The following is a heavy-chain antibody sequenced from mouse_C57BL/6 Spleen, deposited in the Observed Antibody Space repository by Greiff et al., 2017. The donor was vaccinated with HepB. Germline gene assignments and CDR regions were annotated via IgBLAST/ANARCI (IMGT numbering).Heavy chain of an antibody. CDR1: GFTFSSYA. D-gene: IGHD2-3*01. V-gene: IGHV5-4*03. J-gene: IGHJ1*03. Sequence: EVKLMESGGGLVKPGGSLKLSCAASGFTFSSYAMSWVRQTPEKRLEWVATISDGGSYTYYPDNVKGRFTISRDNAKNNLYLQMSHLKSEDTAMYYCARGGYDGYLYWYFDVWGTGTTVTVSS. CDR2: ISDGGSYT. CDR3: ARGGYDGYLYWYFDV.